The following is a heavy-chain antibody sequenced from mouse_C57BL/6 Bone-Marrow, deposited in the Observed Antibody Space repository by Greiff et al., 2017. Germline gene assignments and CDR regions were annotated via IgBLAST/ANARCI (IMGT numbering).Heavy chain of an antibody. D-gene: IGHD1-1*01. CDR1: GFTFSSYA. CDR2: ISDGGSYT. J-gene: IGHJ4*01. CDR3: ARDGITPYAMDY. Sequence: VQLKESGGGLVKPGGSLKLSCAASGFTFSSYAMSWVRQTPEKRLEWVATISDGGSYTYYPDNVKGRFTISRDNAKNNLYLQMSHLKSEDTAMYYCARDGITPYAMDYWGQGTSVTVSS. V-gene: IGHV5-4*01.